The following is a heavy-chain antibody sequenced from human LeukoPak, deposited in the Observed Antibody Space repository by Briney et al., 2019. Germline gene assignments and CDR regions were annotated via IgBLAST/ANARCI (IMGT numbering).Heavy chain of an antibody. CDR2: IYYSGST. Sequence: PSETLSLTCAVYGGSFSGYYWSWIRQPPGKGLEWIGYIYYSGSTNYNPSLKSRVTISVDTSKNQFSLKLSSVTAADTAVYYCARARGYSYDINWFDPWGQGTLVTVSS. CDR3: ARARGYSYDINWFDP. D-gene: IGHD5-18*01. J-gene: IGHJ5*02. CDR1: GGSFSGYY. V-gene: IGHV4-59*01.